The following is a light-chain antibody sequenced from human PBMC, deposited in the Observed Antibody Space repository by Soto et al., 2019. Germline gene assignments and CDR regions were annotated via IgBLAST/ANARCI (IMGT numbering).Light chain of an antibody. J-gene: IGKJ2*01. CDR2: RAS. CDR3: QQSYSTLPYT. Sequence: DIQMTQSPSSVSASVGDRVTITCRASQDISSYLAWYQLKPGKAPKLLIYRASTLQNGVPSRFSGSGSATDFTLTITTLQPEDVATYSCQQSYSTLPYTFGQGTKVEIK. V-gene: IGKV1-39*01. CDR1: QDISSY.